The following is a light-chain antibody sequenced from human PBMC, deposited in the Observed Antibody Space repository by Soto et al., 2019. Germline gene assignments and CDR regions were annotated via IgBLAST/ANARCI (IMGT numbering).Light chain of an antibody. Sequence: EIVLTQSPATLSLSPGERATLSCRASQSVSNYLSWYQQKPGLAPRLLMYETSRRATGIPARFSGSGSRTDFTLTISSLEPEDFAVYYCQQRNNWRDTFGQGTRLEIK. CDR3: QQRNNWRDT. V-gene: IGKV3-11*01. CDR1: QSVSNY. J-gene: IGKJ5*01. CDR2: ETS.